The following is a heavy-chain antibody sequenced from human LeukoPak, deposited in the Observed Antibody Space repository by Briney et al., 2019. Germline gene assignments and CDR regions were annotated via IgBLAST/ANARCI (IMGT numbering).Heavy chain of an antibody. D-gene: IGHD6-19*01. CDR1: GFTFSSYS. CDR3: ARDWQWLGEYYFDY. Sequence: PGRSLRLSCAASGFTFSSYSMNWVRQAPGKGLEWVSSISSSSSYIYYADSVKGRFTISRDNAKNSLYLQMNSLRAEDTAVYYCARDWQWLGEYYFDYWGQGTLVTVSS. J-gene: IGHJ4*02. CDR2: ISSSSSYI. V-gene: IGHV3-21*01.